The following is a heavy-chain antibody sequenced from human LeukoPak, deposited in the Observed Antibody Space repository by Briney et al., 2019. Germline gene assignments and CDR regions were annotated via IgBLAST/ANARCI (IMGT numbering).Heavy chain of an antibody. CDR2: IWYDGSNK. J-gene: IGHJ4*02. D-gene: IGHD6-13*01. V-gene: IGHV3-33*06. Sequence: GRSLRLSCAASGFTFSSYGMHWVRQAPGKGLEWVAVIWYDGSNKYYADSVKGRFTISRDNSKNTLYLQMNSLRAEDTAVYYCAKAQYSSSWYGLYFDYWGQGTLVTVSS. CDR3: AKAQYSSSWYGLYFDY. CDR1: GFTFSSYG.